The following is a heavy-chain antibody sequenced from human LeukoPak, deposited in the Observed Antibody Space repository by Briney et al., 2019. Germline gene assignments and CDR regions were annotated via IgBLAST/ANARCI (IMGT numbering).Heavy chain of an antibody. CDR3: ARVNYDSSGYYGRVGWYFDL. CDR2: IYTSGST. V-gene: IGHV4-61*02. D-gene: IGHD3-22*01. CDR1: GGSISSGSYY. J-gene: IGHJ2*01. Sequence: SETLSLTCTVSGGSISSGSYYWSWIRQPAGKGLEWIGRIYTSGSTNYNPSLKSRVTISVDTSKNQFSLKLSSVTAADTAVYYCARVNYDSSGYYGRVGWYFDLWGRGTLVTVSS.